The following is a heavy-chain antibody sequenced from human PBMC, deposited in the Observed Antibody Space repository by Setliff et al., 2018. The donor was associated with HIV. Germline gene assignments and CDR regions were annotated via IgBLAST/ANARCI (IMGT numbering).Heavy chain of an antibody. V-gene: IGHV1-24*01. J-gene: IGHJ4*02. D-gene: IGHD6-19*01. CDR1: RYTLTELS. CDR2: FDPEDGDT. Sequence: ASVKVSCKVSRYTLTELSMHWVRQAPGKGLEWMGRFDPEDGDTIYAQKFQGRVTMTEDTSADTAYMELSSLRSEDTAVYYCATAKEVWLAEGGFDYWGQGTRVTVSS. CDR3: ATAKEVWLAEGGFDY.